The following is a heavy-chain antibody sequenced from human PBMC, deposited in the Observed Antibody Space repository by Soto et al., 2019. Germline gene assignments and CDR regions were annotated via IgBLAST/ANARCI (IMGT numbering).Heavy chain of an antibody. Sequence: GGSLRLSCAASGFSFXSQWMYWVRQSPGKGPVWVSYINPDGSRIGYADSVKGRFTISRDNAKNTLYVQMNSLRVEDTAVYYCVKDIRWGRGTLVTVSS. J-gene: IGHJ4*02. CDR1: GFSFXSQW. CDR3: VKDIR. CDR2: INPDGSRI. V-gene: IGHV3-74*01.